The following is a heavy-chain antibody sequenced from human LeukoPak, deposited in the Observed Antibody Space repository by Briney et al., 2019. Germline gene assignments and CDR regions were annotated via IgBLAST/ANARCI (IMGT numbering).Heavy chain of an antibody. J-gene: IGHJ6*03. V-gene: IGHV4-61*02. CDR2: IYTSGST. CDR3: ARGVQVATIRYYYYMDV. CDR1: GGSLSSGSYY. Sequence: PSETLSLTCTVSGGSLSSGSYYWSWLRPPAGTGLEWVGRIYTSGSTNYNPSLKSRVTISVDTYKNQFSLKLSSVTAADTAVYCCARGVQVATIRYYYYMDVWGKGTTVTISS. D-gene: IGHD5-12*01.